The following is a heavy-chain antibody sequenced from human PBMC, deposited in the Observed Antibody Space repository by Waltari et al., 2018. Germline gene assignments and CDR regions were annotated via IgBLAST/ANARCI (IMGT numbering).Heavy chain of an antibody. Sequence: EVQLVQSGAELKKPGESLRISCQGSGYIFTNHWLTWVRQGPGKGLEWMWGFDPSGTYTNYSPSFQGHVTVSADKSISTAYLQWSSLKASDTAIYYCARHAFGNSGWHFFDYWGQGTLVTVSS. CDR2: FDPSGTYT. J-gene: IGHJ4*02. CDR3: ARHAFGNSGWHFFDY. V-gene: IGHV5-10-1*03. CDR1: GYIFTNHW. D-gene: IGHD6-19*01.